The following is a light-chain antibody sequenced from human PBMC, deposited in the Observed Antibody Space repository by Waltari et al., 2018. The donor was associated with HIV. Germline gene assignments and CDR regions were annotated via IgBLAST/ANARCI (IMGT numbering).Light chain of an antibody. Sequence: QSVLPQPPSASGTPGQRVTISCSGSSSNIGRNTVNWYQQLPRTAPKLLIYSNNQRPSGVPDRFSGSKSGTSASLAISGLQSEDEADYYCAAWDDSLNGYVFGTGTKVTVL. CDR1: SSNIGRNT. CDR3: AAWDDSLNGYV. J-gene: IGLJ1*01. V-gene: IGLV1-44*01. CDR2: SNN.